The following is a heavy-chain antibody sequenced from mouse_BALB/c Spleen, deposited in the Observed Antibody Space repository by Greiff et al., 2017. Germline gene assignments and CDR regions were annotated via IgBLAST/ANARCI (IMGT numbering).Heavy chain of an antibody. CDR2: ISSGGST. CDR3: ARWSPGGAMDY. J-gene: IGHJ4*01. V-gene: IGHV5-6-5*01. Sequence: EVQLVESGGGLVKPGGSLKLSCAASGFTFSSYAMSWVRQTPEKRLEWVASISSGGSTYYPDSVKGRFTISRDNARNILYLQMSSLRSEDTAMYYCARWSPGGAMDYWGQGTSVTVSS. CDR1: GFTFSSYA.